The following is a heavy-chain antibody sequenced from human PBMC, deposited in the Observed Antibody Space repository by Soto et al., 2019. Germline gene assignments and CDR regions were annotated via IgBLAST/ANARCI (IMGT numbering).Heavy chain of an antibody. V-gene: IGHV3-53*01. CDR2: IYSGGYT. CDR1: GFAVSNNY. CDR3: GTPPGGGGY. D-gene: IGHD3-10*01. Sequence: EVQLVESGGGLIQPGGSLRLSCAVSGFAVSNNYMSWVRQAPGKGLEGVSVIYSGGYTAYGDSVKGRFTISRDNSKNTTYFQINSRGAADRAVFYCGTPPGGGGYWGQGTLVTVSS. J-gene: IGHJ4*02.